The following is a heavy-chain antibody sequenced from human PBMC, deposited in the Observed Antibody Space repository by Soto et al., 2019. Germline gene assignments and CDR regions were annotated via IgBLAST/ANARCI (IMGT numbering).Heavy chain of an antibody. CDR3: ARVHGNNWNYFGAFDI. CDR2: IIPIFGTA. V-gene: IGHV1-69*13. Sequence: ASVKVSCKASGGTFSSYAISWVRQAPGQGLEWMGGIIPIFGTANYAQKFQGRVTITADESTSTAYMELSSLRSEDTAVYYCARVHGNNWNYFGAFDIWGQGTMVTVSS. CDR1: GGTFSSYA. D-gene: IGHD1-7*01. J-gene: IGHJ3*02.